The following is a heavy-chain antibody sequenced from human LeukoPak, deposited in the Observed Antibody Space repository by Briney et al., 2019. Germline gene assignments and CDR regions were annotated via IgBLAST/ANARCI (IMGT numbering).Heavy chain of an antibody. V-gene: IGHV3-7*03. D-gene: IGHD3-16*01. CDR3: ARGGGLDV. CDR1: GFTFSSYW. Sequence: GGSLRLSCAASGFTFSSYWMNWARQAPGKGLEWVASINHNGNVNYYVDSVKGGFTISRDNAKNSLYLQMSNLRAEDTAVYFCARGGGLDVWGQGATVTVS. J-gene: IGHJ6*02. CDR2: INHNGNVN.